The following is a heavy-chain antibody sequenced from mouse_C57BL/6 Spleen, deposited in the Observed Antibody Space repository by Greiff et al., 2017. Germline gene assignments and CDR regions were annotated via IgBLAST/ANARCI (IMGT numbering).Heavy chain of an antibody. CDR2: INPNNGGT. V-gene: IGHV1-22*01. J-gene: IGHJ2*01. Sequence: EVQLQESGPELVKPGASVKMSCKASGYTFTDYNMHWVKQSHGKSLEWIGYINPNNGGTSYNQKFKGKATLTVNKSSITAYMELRSLTSEDSAVYYCARSDLGKNYFDYWGQGTTLTVSS. CDR3: ARSDLGKNYFDY. CDR1: GYTFTDYN. D-gene: IGHD2-13*01.